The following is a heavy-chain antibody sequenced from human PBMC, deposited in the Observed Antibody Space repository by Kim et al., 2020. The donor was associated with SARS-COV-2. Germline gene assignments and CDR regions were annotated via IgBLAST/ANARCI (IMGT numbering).Heavy chain of an antibody. CDR3: ARSYYDFWSGLKEGKGNRYYGMDV. CDR2: INSDGSST. V-gene: IGHV3-74*01. D-gene: IGHD3-3*01. J-gene: IGHJ6*02. CDR1: GFTFSSYW. Sequence: GGSLRLSCAASGFTFSSYWMHWVRQAPGKGLVWVSRINSDGSSTSYADSVKGRFTISRDNAKNTLYLQMNSLRAEDTAVYYCARSYYDFWSGLKEGKGNRYYGMDVWGQGTTVTVSS.